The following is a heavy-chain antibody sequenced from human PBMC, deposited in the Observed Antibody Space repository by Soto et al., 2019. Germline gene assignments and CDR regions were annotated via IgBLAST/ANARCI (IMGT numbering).Heavy chain of an antibody. CDR2: IKSKTDGGTT. V-gene: IGHV3-15*07. CDR1: GFTFSNAW. CDR3: TTEDPGYSSGWPNSPPRY. Sequence: AGGSLRLSCAASGFTFSNAWMNWVRQAPGKGLEWVGRIKSKTDGGTTDYAAPVKGRFTISRDDSKNTLYLQMNSLKTEDTAVYYCTTEDPGYSSGWPNSPPRYWGQGTLVTVSS. D-gene: IGHD6-19*01. J-gene: IGHJ4*02.